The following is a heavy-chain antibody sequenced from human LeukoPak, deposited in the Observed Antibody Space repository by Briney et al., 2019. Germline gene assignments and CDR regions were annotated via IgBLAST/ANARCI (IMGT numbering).Heavy chain of an antibody. D-gene: IGHD4-11*01. CDR3: ARDLHYFDY. CDR2: IKQDGSEK. J-gene: IGHJ4*02. V-gene: IGHV3-7*01. Sequence: GGSLRLSCAASGFTFPTYAMCWVRQAPGKGLEWVANIKQDGSEKYYVDSVRGRFTISRDNATNSLYLQMNSLRAEDTAVYYCARDLHYFDYWGQGTLVTVSS. CDR1: GFTFPTYA.